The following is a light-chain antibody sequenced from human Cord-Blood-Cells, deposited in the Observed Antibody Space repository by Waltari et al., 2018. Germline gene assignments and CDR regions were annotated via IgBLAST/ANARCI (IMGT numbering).Light chain of an antibody. V-gene: IGLV2-23*01. CDR1: SSDVGSYNL. J-gene: IGLJ3*02. CDR3: CSYAGSLV. CDR2: EGS. Sequence: QSALTQPASVSGSPGQSITISCTGTSSDVGSYNLVSWYQQHPGKAPKRMVYEGSKRRAGVSNRFCGSKSGNTASLTISGRQAEDEADYYCCSYAGSLVFGGGTKLTVL.